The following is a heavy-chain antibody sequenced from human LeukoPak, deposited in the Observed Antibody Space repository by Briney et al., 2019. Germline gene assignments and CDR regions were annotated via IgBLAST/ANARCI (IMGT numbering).Heavy chain of an antibody. V-gene: IGHV4-34*01. D-gene: IGHD5-18*01. CDR2: INHSGST. J-gene: IGHJ4*02. Sequence: SETLSLTCAVYGGSFSGYYWSWIRQPPGKGLEWIGEINHSGSTNYNPSLRSRVTISVDTSKNQFSLKLSSVTAADTAVYYCASGTAIPFDYWGQGTLVTVSS. CDR3: ASGTAIPFDY. CDR1: GGSFSGYY.